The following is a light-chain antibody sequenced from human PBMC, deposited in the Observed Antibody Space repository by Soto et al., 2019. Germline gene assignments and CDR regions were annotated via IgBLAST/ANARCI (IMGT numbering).Light chain of an antibody. V-gene: IGLV2-14*01. Sequence: QSALTQPASVSGSPGQSITISCTGTSGDVGGYNYVSWYQHHPGKVPKVMIYEVSNRPSGVSNRFSGSKSGNTASLTISGLQAEDEADYYCSSYTGSNSWVFGGGTKLTVL. CDR2: EVS. CDR3: SSYTGSNSWV. CDR1: SGDVGGYNY. J-gene: IGLJ2*01.